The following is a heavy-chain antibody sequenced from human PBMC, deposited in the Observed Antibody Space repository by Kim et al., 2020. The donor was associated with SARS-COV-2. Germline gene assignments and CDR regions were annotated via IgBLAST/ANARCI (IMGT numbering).Heavy chain of an antibody. CDR3: ARGYRGITIFGVVTKGYYYYMDV. CDR2: INHSGST. J-gene: IGHJ6*03. CDR1: GGSFSGYY. V-gene: IGHV4-34*01. Sequence: SETLSLTCAVYGGSFSGYYWSWIRQPPGKGLEWIGEINHSGSTNYNPSLKSRVTISVDTSKNQFSLKLSSVTAADTAVYYCARGYRGITIFGVVTKGYYYYMDV. D-gene: IGHD3-3*01.